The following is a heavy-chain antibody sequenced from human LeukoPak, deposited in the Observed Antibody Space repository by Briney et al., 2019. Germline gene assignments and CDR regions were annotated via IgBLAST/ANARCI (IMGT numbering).Heavy chain of an antibody. CDR3: ARVSSRGYSYGPHKTXXXDY. D-gene: IGHD5-18*01. J-gene: IGHJ4*02. Sequence: ASVKVSCKASGGTFSSYAISWVRQAPGQGLEWMGRIIPILGIANYAQKFQGRVTITADKSTSTAYMELSSLRSEDTAVYYCARVSSRGYSYGPHKTXXXDYWGQGTLVTVSS. CDR1: GGTFSSYA. V-gene: IGHV1-69*04. CDR2: IIPILGIA.